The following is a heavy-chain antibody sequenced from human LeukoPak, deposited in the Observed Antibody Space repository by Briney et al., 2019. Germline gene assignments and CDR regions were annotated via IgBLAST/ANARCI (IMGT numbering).Heavy chain of an antibody. CDR2: INTNTGNP. CDR3: ARFHYGDYYYGMDV. D-gene: IGHD4-17*01. V-gene: IGHV7-4-1*02. J-gene: IGHJ6*02. CDR1: GYTFISYA. Sequence: GASVKVSCKASGYTFISYALNWVRQAPGQGLEWMGRINTNTGNPTYAQGFTGRFVFSLDTSVSTAYLQISSLKAEDTAVYYCARFHYGDYYYGMDVWGQGTTVTVSS.